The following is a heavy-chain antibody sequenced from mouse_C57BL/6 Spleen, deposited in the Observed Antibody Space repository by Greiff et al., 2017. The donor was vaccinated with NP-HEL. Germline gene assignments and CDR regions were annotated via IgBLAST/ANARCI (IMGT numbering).Heavy chain of an antibody. CDR3: ARDPYDEYDEAY. CDR1: GYTFTSYW. CDR2: IHPNSGST. D-gene: IGHD2-4*01. V-gene: IGHV1-64*01. Sequence: VQLQQSGAELVKPGASVKLSCKASGYTFTSYWMHWVKQRPGQGLEWIGMIHPNSGSTNYNEKFKSKATLTVDKSSSTAYMQLSSLTSEDSAVYYCARDPYDEYDEAYWGQGTLVTVSA. J-gene: IGHJ3*01.